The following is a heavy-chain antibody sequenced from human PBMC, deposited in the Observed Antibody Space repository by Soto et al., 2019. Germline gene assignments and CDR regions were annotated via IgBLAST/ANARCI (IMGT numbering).Heavy chain of an antibody. V-gene: IGHV1-69*13. Sequence: ASVKVSCKASGGTFSSYAISWVRQAPGQGLEWMGGIIPIFGTANYAQKFQGRVTITADESTSTAYMELSSLRSEDTAVYYCARARLAYCGGDCYPRDAFDIWGQGTMVTVSS. CDR1: GGTFSSYA. CDR3: ARARLAYCGGDCYPRDAFDI. J-gene: IGHJ3*02. CDR2: IIPIFGTA. D-gene: IGHD2-21*02.